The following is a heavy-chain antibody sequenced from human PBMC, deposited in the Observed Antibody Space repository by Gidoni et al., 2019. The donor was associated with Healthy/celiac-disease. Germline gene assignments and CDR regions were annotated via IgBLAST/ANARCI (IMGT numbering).Heavy chain of an antibody. CDR2: INHSGST. D-gene: IGHD3-10*01. V-gene: IGHV4-34*01. CDR1: GGSFSGYY. CDR3: AYYMDDIDY. Sequence: QVQLQQWGAGLLKPSETLSLTGAVYGGSFSGYYWSWIRQPPGKGLEWIGEINHSGSTNYNPSLKSRVTISVDTSKNQFSLKLSSVTAADTAVYYCAYYMDDIDYWGQGTLVTVSS. J-gene: IGHJ4*02.